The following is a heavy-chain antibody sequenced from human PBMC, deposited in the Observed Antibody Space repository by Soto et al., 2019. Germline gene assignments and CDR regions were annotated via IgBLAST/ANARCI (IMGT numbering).Heavy chain of an antibody. CDR1: GYSFTIYG. D-gene: IGHD2-2*01. CDR2: ISPYNGHT. CDR3: ARDLTIVPATHPRLENYGMDV. J-gene: IGHJ6*02. Sequence: GASVKVSCKASGYSFTIYGISWVVLSPLRWREWMGWISPYNGHTQFVERFQGRVTMTTDTSTKTAYMELRNLRSDDTAHYYCARDLTIVPATHPRLENYGMDVWGQGTTVTVSS. V-gene: IGHV1-18*01.